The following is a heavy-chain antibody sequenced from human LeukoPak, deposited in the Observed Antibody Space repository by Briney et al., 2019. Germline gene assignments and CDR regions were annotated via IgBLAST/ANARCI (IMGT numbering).Heavy chain of an antibody. J-gene: IGHJ4*02. Sequence: PSETLSLNCAVYGGSFSGYYWSWIRQPPGKGLEWIGEINHSGGTNYNPSLKSRVTISVDTSKNQFSLKLSSVTAADTAVYYCARGYSSGWYVGYWGQGTLVTVSS. D-gene: IGHD6-19*01. V-gene: IGHV4-34*01. CDR1: GGSFSGYY. CDR2: INHSGGT. CDR3: ARGYSSGWYVGY.